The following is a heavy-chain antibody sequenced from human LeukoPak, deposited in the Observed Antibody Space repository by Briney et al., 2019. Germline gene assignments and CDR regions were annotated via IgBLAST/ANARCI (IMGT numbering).Heavy chain of an antibody. J-gene: IGHJ2*01. V-gene: IGHV4-34*01. CDR1: GGSFSGYH. CDR2: INHSGST. CDR3: ARLSIAGYDILTGYYSYWYFDL. D-gene: IGHD3-9*01. Sequence: SETLSLTCAVYGGSFSGYHWSWIRQPPGKGLEWIGEINHSGSTNYNPSLKSRVTISVDTSKNQFSLKLSSVTAADTAVYYCARLSIAGYDILTGYYSYWYFDLWGRGTLVTVSS.